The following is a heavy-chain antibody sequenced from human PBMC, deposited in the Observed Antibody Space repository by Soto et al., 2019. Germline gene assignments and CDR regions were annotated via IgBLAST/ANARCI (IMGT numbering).Heavy chain of an antibody. D-gene: IGHD3-10*01. CDR2: IYYSGST. Sequence: SETLSLTCTVSGGSISSYYWSWIRQPPGKGLEWIGYIYYSGSTNYNPSLKSRVTISVDTSKNQFSLKLSSVTAADTAVYYCATRTYYCGSGSYYGGYYFDYWGQGTLVTVSS. J-gene: IGHJ4*02. V-gene: IGHV4-59*08. CDR1: GGSISSYY. CDR3: ATRTYYCGSGSYYGGYYFDY.